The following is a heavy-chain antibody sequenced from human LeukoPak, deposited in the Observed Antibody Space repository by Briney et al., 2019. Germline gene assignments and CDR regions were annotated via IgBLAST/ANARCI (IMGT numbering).Heavy chain of an antibody. Sequence: SVKVSYKASVGTFSSYAISRVRQAPGQALEWPGGVMPLFGTANYAQKFQGRVTITADESTSTAYMELSSLRSEDTAVYYCARAVPLCSSTSCYTWDAFDIWGQGTMVTVSS. CDR3: ARAVPLCSSTSCYTWDAFDI. CDR2: VMPLFGTA. J-gene: IGHJ3*02. CDR1: VGTFSSYA. D-gene: IGHD2-2*02. V-gene: IGHV1-69*13.